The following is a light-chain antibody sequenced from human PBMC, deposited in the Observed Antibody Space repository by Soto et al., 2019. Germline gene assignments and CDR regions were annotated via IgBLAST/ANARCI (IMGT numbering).Light chain of an antibody. J-gene: IGLJ1*01. CDR3: ASWDDSLRGFV. CDR2: RNN. Sequence: QSVLTQPPSASGTPGQRVPISCSGSSSNIDSNSVYWYQQLPGSAPKLLIHRNNQRPSGVPDRFSGSKSGTSASLAISGLRSEDEADYHCASWDDSLRGFVFGTGTKLTVL. CDR1: SSNIDSNS. V-gene: IGLV1-47*01.